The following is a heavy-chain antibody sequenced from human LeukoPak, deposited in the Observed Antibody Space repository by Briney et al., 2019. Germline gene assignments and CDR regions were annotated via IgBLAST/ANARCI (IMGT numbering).Heavy chain of an antibody. CDR3: ARDRDDFWSGYTGPDWFDP. J-gene: IGHJ5*02. V-gene: IGHV1-24*01. CDR1: GYTLTELS. D-gene: IGHD3-3*01. CDR2: FDPEDAET. Sequence: ASVKVSCKVSGYTLTELSMHWVRQAPGKGLEWMGGFDPEDAETIYTQKFQGRVTMTEDTSTDTAYMELSSLRSEDTAVYYCARDRDDFWSGYTGPDWFDPWGQGTLVTVSS.